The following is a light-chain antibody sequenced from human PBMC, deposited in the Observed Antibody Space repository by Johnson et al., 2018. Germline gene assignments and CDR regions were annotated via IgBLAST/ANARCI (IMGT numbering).Light chain of an antibody. CDR1: SSNIGNNY. J-gene: IGLJ1*01. CDR2: ENN. Sequence: QSVLTQPPSVSAAPGQKVTISCSGSSSNIGNNYVSWYQQLPGTAPKLLIYENNKRPSGIPDRFSGSKSGTSATLGITGLQTGEEAGYYCGTWDSSLSAGNVFGTGTKVTVL. V-gene: IGLV1-51*02. CDR3: GTWDSSLSAGNV.